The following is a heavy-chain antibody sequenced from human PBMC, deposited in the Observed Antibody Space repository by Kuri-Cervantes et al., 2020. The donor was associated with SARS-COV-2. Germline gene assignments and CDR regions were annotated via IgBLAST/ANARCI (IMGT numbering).Heavy chain of an antibody. Sequence: SETLSLTCTVSGGSISSYYWSWIRQPAGKGLEWIGRIYTSGSTNYNPSLKSRVTMSVDTSKNQFSLRLSSVSAADTAVHYCARLRKIYDYWGGRGYFYYYMDVWGKGTTVTVSS. CDR3: ARLRKIYDYWGGRGYFYYYMDV. V-gene: IGHV4-4*07. CDR1: GGSISSYY. J-gene: IGHJ6*03. D-gene: IGHD3-3*01. CDR2: IYTSGST.